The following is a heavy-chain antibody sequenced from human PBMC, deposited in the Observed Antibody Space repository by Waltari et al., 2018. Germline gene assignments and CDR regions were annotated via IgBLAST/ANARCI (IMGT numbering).Heavy chain of an antibody. V-gene: IGHV4-39*07. CDR3: ARQRGGIAALFDY. CDR2: IYYSGST. CDR1: GGSISSRSYY. Sequence: QLQLQESGPGLVKPSATLSLTCTVSGGSISSRSYYWGWIRQPPGKGLEWIGSIYYSGSTYYNPSLKSRVTISVDTSKNQFSLKLSSVTAADTAVYYCARQRGGIAALFDYWGQGTLVTVSS. D-gene: IGHD6-13*01. J-gene: IGHJ4*02.